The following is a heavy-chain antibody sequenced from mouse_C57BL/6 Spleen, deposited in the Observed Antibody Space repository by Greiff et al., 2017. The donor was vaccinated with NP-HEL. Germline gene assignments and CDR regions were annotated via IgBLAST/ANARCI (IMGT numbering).Heavy chain of an antibody. V-gene: IGHV2-5*01. CDR1: GFSLTSYG. Sequence: VQGVESGPGLVQPSQSLSITCTVSGFSLTSYGVHWVRQSPGKGLEWLGVIWRGGSTDYNAAFMSRLSITKDNSKSQVFFKMNSLQADDTAIYYCAKENYSNYEGYFDVWGTGTTVTVSS. D-gene: IGHD2-5*01. CDR3: AKENYSNYEGYFDV. J-gene: IGHJ1*03. CDR2: IWRGGST.